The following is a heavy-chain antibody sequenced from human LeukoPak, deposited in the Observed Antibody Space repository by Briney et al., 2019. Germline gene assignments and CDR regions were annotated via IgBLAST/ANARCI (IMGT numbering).Heavy chain of an antibody. CDR3: AREPAVAGTSYYYYYYMDV. D-gene: IGHD6-19*01. J-gene: IGHJ6*03. CDR1: GGSISSYY. Sequence: PSETLSLTCTVSGGSISSYYWSWIRQPAGKGLEWIGRIYTSGSTNCNPSLKSRVTTSVDKSENQFSLKLSSVTAADTAVYYCAREPAVAGTSYYYYYYMDVWGKGTTVTVSS. CDR2: IYTSGST. V-gene: IGHV4-4*07.